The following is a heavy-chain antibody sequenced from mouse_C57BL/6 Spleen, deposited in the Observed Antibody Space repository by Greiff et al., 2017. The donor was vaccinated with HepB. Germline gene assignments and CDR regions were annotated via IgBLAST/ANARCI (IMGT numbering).Heavy chain of an antibody. CDR2: ISYSGST. CDR1: GYSITSGYD. J-gene: IGHJ3*01. D-gene: IGHD2-4*01. Sequence: DVKLQESGPGMVKPSQSLSLTCTVTGYSITSGYDWHWIRHFPGNKLEWMGYISYSGSTNSNPSLKSRISITHDTSKNHFFLKLNSVTTEDTATYYCARDDNDYPFAYWGQGTLVTVSA. CDR3: ARDDNDYPFAY. V-gene: IGHV3-1*01.